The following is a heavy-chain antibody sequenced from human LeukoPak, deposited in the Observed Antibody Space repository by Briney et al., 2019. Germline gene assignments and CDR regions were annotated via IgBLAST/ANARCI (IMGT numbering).Heavy chain of an antibody. Sequence: PGGSLRLSCAASGFTFSSYWMHWVRHAPGKGLVWVSRINSDGSSTSYADSVKGRFTISRDNAKNSLYLQMNSLRAEDTAVYYCAREHFWSGYRDQNFDYWGQGTLVTVSS. CDR2: INSDGSST. D-gene: IGHD3-3*02. J-gene: IGHJ4*02. CDR1: GFTFSSYW. CDR3: AREHFWSGYRDQNFDY. V-gene: IGHV3-74*01.